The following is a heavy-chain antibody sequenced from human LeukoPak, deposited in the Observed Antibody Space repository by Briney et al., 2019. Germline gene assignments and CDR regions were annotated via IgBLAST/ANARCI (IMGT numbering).Heavy chain of an antibody. J-gene: IGHJ4*02. V-gene: IGHV3-7*03. D-gene: IGHD3-9*01. CDR3: AGGTGFIIKD. CDR2: IKQDGSEK. CDR1: GFTFSSYW. Sequence: GGSLRLSCAASGFTFSSYWMNWVRRAPGKGLEWVANIKQDGSEKNYVDSVKGRFTISRDNAKNSLYLQMNNLRVEDTAMYYCAGGTGFIIKDWGQGTLVTVSS.